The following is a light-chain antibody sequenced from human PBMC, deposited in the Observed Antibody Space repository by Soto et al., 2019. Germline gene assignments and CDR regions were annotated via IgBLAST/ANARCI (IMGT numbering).Light chain of an antibody. CDR3: ATWDNSLNAVV. J-gene: IGLJ2*01. CDR2: ENN. Sequence: QSVLTQPHSVSAAPGQKVTLSCSGSNSNIGNNYVSWYQQLPGTVPKYLIYENNKRPSGIPDRFSGSKSGTSATLGITGLQTGDEADYYCATWDNSLNAVVFGGGTKLTVL. CDR1: NSNIGNNY. V-gene: IGLV1-51*02.